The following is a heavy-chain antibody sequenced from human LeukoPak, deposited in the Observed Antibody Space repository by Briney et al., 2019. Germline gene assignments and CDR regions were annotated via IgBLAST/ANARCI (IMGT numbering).Heavy chain of an antibody. J-gene: IGHJ3*02. Sequence: GGSLRLSCAASGFTFSRFAMHWVRQAPGKGLEWVGRIRSKANGYTTAYGETVKGRFTITRDDSKRSAFVQMSSLKSEDTAVYYCVRLGGGDAFDIWGPGTRVTVSS. CDR2: IRSKANGYTT. CDR3: VRLGGGDAFDI. D-gene: IGHD2-15*01. V-gene: IGHV3-73*01. CDR1: GFTFSRFA.